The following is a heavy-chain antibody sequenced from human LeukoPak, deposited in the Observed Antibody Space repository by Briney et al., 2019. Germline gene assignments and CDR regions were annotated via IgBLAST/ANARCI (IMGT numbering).Heavy chain of an antibody. Sequence: SSVKVSCKASGGTFSSYTISWVRQAPGQGLEWMGRIIPILGIANYAQKFQGRVTITADKSTSTAYMELSSLRSEDTAVYYCARGIDYYDSGGYYERDDWGQGTLVTVSS. CDR1: GGTFSSYT. CDR3: ARGIDYYDSGGYYERDD. J-gene: IGHJ4*02. D-gene: IGHD3-22*01. V-gene: IGHV1-69*02. CDR2: IIPILGIA.